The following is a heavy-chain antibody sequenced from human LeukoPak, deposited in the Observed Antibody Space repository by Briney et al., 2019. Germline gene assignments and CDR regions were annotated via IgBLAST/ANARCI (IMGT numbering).Heavy chain of an antibody. J-gene: IGHJ4*02. V-gene: IGHV3-15*01. CDR2: IKSKTAGGTI. CDR3: ANGAYSSGWYYFDY. Sequence: GGSLRLSCAASGFTFSNAWMTWVRQAPGKGLEWVGRIKSKTAGGTIDYAAPVKGRFTISRDDSKNTLYLQMNSLRAEDTAVYYCANGAYSSGWYYFDYWGQGTLVTVSS. CDR1: GFTFSNAW. D-gene: IGHD6-19*01.